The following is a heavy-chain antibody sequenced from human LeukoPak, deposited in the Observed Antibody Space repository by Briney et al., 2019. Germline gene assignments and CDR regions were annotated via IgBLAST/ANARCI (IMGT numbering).Heavy chain of an antibody. CDR3: AKVQYYDFWSGYYL. V-gene: IGHV3-23*01. J-gene: IGHJ4*02. Sequence: GGSLRLSCAASGFTFSSYAMSWVRQAPGKGLEWVSAISGSGGSTYYADSVKGRFTVSRDNSKNTLYLQMNSLRAEDTAVYYCAKVQYYDFWSGYYLWGQGTLVTVSS. D-gene: IGHD3-3*01. CDR2: ISGSGGST. CDR1: GFTFSSYA.